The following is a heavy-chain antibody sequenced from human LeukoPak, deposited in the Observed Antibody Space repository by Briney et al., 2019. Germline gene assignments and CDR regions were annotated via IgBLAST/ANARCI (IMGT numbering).Heavy chain of an antibody. Sequence: PGGSLRLSCAASGFTFDDYAMHWVRQAPGKGLEWVSLISGDGGSTYYADSVKGRFTISRDNSENSLYLQMNSLRPEDTALYYFEKDIYWGGYWGQETLVTVSS. D-gene: IGHD3-16*01. CDR2: ISGDGGST. J-gene: IGHJ4*02. V-gene: IGHV3-43*02. CDR1: GFTFDDYA. CDR3: EKDIYWGGY.